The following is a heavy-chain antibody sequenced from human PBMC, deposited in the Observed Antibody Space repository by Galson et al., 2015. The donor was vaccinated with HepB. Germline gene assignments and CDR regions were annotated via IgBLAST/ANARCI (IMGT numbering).Heavy chain of an antibody. D-gene: IGHD3-22*01. CDR2: IRSKANNYAT. Sequence: SLRLSCAASGFTFSGSAMHWVRQASGKGLEWVGRIRSKANNYATAYAASVEGRFTISRDDSKNTAYLQMSSLKTEDTAVYYCTSQSDYYDTTGAWGQGTLVTVSS. CDR3: TSQSDYYDTTGA. V-gene: IGHV3-73*01. CDR1: GFTFSGSA. J-gene: IGHJ5*02.